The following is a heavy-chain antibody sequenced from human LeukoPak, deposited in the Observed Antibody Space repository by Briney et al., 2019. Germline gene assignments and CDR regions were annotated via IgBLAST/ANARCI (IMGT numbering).Heavy chain of an antibody. J-gene: IGHJ3*02. Sequence: SGGSLRLSCAASGFTFSNAWMSWVRQAPGKGLEWVGRIKSKTDGGITDYAAPVKGRFTISRDDSKNTLYLQMNSLKTEDTAVYYCRAAFDIWGQGTMVTVSS. V-gene: IGHV3-15*01. CDR1: GFTFSNAW. CDR3: RAAFDI. CDR2: IKSKTDGGIT.